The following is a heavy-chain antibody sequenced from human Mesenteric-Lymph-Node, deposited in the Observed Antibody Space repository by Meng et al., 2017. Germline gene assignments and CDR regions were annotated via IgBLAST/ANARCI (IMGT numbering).Heavy chain of an antibody. CDR3: ASGDRDTAMVTRY. V-gene: IGHV4-59*01. J-gene: IGHJ4*02. Sequence: LETLSLTCTVSGGSISSYYWSWIRQPPGKGLEWIGYIYYSGSTNYNPSLKSRVTISVDTSKNQFSLKLSSVTAADTAVYYCASGDRDTAMVTRYWGQGTLVTVSS. D-gene: IGHD5-18*01. CDR2: IYYSGST. CDR1: GGSISSYY.